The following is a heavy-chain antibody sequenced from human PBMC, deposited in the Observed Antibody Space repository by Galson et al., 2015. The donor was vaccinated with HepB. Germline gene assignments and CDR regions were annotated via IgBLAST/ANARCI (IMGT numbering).Heavy chain of an antibody. CDR3: ARGPFRNGPDNR. V-gene: IGHV3-7*03. J-gene: IGHJ5*02. D-gene: IGHD3-9*01. CDR2: IKEDGSEP. CDR1: GFTFSSSS. Sequence: SLRLSCAASGFTFSSSSMTWVRQAPGKGLQWLANIKEDGSEPRYVDSVKGRFTISRDNAENSLSLQMNSLTADDTAVYYCARGPFRNGPDNRWGQGTLVIVSS.